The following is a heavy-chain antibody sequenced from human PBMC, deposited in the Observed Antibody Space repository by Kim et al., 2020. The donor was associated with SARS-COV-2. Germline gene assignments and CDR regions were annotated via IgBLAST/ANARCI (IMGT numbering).Heavy chain of an antibody. CDR3: ARMGVYSGYDI. J-gene: IGHJ4*02. Sequence: TSYNPSLKSRVTISVDTSKNQFSLKLSSVTAADTAVYYCARMGVYSGYDIWGQGTLVTVSS. CDR2: T. V-gene: IGHV4-34*01. D-gene: IGHD5-12*01.